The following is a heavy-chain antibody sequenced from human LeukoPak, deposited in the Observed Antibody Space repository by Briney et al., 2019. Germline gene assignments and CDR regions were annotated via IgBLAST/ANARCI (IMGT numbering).Heavy chain of an antibody. J-gene: IGHJ6*02. D-gene: IGHD3-22*01. CDR2: IYSGGST. Sequence: GGSLRLSCAASGFTVSSNFMNWVRQAPGKGLEWVSIIYSGGSTYYADSVQGRFTISRDNSKNTLFLQMNSLRAEDTAVYYCASLYYDSSGYQYYYYYGMDVWGQGTTVTVSS. CDR1: GFTVSSNF. V-gene: IGHV3-53*01. CDR3: ASLYYDSSGYQYYYYYGMDV.